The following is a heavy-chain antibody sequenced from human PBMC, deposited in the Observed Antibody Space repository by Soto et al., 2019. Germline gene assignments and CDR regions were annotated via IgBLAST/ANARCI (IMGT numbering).Heavy chain of an antibody. D-gene: IGHD6-13*01. J-gene: IGHJ3*02. Sequence: QVQLVESGGGVVQPGRSLRLSCAASGLTFSSYAMHWVRQAPGKGLELVAVISFDGSNKYYADYVKGRFTISRDNSKNTLYLQMNILRAEDTAVYYCARDRIATAVLGAFHIWSLGTMVTVSS. CDR3: ARDRIATAVLGAFHI. CDR2: ISFDGSNK. CDR1: GLTFSSYA. V-gene: IGHV3-30-3*01.